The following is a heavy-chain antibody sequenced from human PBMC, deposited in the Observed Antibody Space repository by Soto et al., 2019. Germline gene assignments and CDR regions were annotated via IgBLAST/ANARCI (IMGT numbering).Heavy chain of an antibody. CDR3: ARDNGMAGSFDP. CDR1: GFTFSAYS. D-gene: IGHD2-8*01. J-gene: IGHJ5*02. V-gene: IGHV3-48*02. CDR2: ITASSATI. Sequence: EMQLVESGGGLVQPGESLRLSCAASGFTFSAYSMNWVRQAPGKGLEWISYITASSATIYYADSVKGRFTISRDNAKNSLYLQINSLREGDTAVYYCARDNGMAGSFDPWGQGTLVTVSS.